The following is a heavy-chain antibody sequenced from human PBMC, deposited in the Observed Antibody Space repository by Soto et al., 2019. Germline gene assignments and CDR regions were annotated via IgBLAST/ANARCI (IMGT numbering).Heavy chain of an antibody. D-gene: IGHD5-18*01. Sequence: SETLSLTCTVSGGSVSSGSYYWSWIRQPPGKGLEWIGYIYYSGSTNYNPSLKSRVTISVDTSKNQFSLKLSSVTAADTAVYYCARAWNGYSSGYFDYCGQGTLVPVSS. CDR3: ARAWNGYSSGYFDY. V-gene: IGHV4-61*01. CDR2: IYYSGST. J-gene: IGHJ4*02. CDR1: GGSVSSGSYY.